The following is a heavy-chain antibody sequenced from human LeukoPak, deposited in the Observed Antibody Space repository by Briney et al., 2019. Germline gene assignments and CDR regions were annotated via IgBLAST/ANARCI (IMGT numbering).Heavy chain of an antibody. V-gene: IGHV3-30*18. Sequence: GGSLRLSCAASGFTFSRYAMHWVRQAPGKGLECVALTSNDGSKKDYADSVKGRFTISRDNSKNTLYLQMNSLRAEDTAVYYCAKGTRWLQLLDYWGQGTLVTVSS. D-gene: IGHD5-12*01. CDR1: GFTFSRYA. CDR3: AKGTRWLQLLDY. J-gene: IGHJ4*02. CDR2: TSNDGSKK.